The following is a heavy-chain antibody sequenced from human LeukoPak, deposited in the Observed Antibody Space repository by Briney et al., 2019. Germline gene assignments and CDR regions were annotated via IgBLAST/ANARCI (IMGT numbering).Heavy chain of an antibody. D-gene: IGHD3-22*01. CDR2: ISGSGGST. Sequence: PGRSLRLSCAASGFTFSSYGMHWVRQAPGKGLEGVSAISGSGGSTYYADSVKGRFTISRDNSKNTLYLQMNSLRAEDTAVYYCAKSRPLYYYDSSGPFDYWGQGTLVTVSS. CDR3: AKSRPLYYYDSSGPFDY. J-gene: IGHJ4*02. V-gene: IGHV3-23*01. CDR1: GFTFSSYG.